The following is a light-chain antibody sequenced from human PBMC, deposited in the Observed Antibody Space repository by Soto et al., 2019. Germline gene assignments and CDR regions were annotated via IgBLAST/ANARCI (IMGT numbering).Light chain of an antibody. Sequence: EIVMKQSPATLSVSQGERATLSCRTSQSVSSSLAWYQQKPGQAPSLLIYGASTRATGIPARFSGSGSGTDFTLTISSLEPEDFAVYYCQQRSNWPSFGQGTKVDIK. CDR3: QQRSNWPS. J-gene: IGKJ1*01. CDR2: GAS. V-gene: IGKV3-11*01. CDR1: QSVSSS.